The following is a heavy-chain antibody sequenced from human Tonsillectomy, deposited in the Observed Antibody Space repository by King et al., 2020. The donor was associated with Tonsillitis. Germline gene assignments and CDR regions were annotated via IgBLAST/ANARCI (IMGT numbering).Heavy chain of an antibody. Sequence: LVESGGGVVQPGRSLRLSCAASGFTFSSYAMHWVRQAPGKGLEWVAVISYDGSNKYYADSVKGRFTISRDNSKNTLYLQMNSLRAEDTAVYYCASQGGVVRGGYWGQGTLVTDSS. CDR1: GFTFSSYA. V-gene: IGHV3-30-3*01. CDR3: ASQGGVVRGGY. J-gene: IGHJ4*02. CDR2: ISYDGSNK. D-gene: IGHD4-23*01.